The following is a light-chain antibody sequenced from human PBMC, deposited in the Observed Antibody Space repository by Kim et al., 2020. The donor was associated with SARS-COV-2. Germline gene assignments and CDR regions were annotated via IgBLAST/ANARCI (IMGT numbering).Light chain of an antibody. CDR3: QGRSYWLGFT. CDR1: QSVSSS. J-gene: IGKJ3*01. CDR2: DAT. Sequence: SPGERATLSCRASQSVSSSLAWYQPTPGQAPRLLIYDATHRATGIPARFSGSGSRTDFTLTISSLEPEGFAVYFCQGRSYWLGFTFGPGTKVDIK. V-gene: IGKV3-11*01.